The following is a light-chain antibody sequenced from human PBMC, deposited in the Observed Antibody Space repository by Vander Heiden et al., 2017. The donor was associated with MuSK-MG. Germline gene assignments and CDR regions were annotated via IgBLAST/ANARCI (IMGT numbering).Light chain of an antibody. J-gene: IGKJ2*01. CDR3: QQYNRFPYN. CDR1: QDNGVW. V-gene: IGKV1-5*03. Sequence: DIQMTQSPSTLSASVGDTVTITCRASQDNGVWLAWYQQRPGLAPKLLISKASTLESGVPSRFSGSGAGTEFTLTVSSLQPDDFATYYCQQYNRFPYNFGQGTKLEIK. CDR2: KAS.